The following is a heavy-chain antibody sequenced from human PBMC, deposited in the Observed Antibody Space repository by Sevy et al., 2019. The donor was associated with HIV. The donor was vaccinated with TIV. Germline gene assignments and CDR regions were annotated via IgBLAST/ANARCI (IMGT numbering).Heavy chain of an antibody. V-gene: IGHV3-13*01. J-gene: IGHJ6*02. CDR1: GFTFSSYD. Sequence: GRSLRLSCAASGFTFSSYDMHWVRQATGKGLEWVSAIGTAGDTYYPGSVKGRFTISRENAKNSLYLQMNSLRAGDTAVYYCARRGMVRGVSVYGMDVWGQGTTVTVSS. CDR3: ARRGMVRGVSVYGMDV. CDR2: IGTAGDT. D-gene: IGHD3-10*01.